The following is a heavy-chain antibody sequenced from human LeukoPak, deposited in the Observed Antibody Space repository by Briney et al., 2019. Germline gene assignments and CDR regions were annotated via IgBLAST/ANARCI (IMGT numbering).Heavy chain of an antibody. CDR1: GGSISSYY. CDR3: ARGGVVVPAAMDGDLDP. Sequence: SETLSLTCTVSGGSISSYYWSWIRQPPGKGLEWIGYIYYSGSTNYNPSLKSRVTISVDTSKNQFSLKLSSVTAADTAVYYCARGGVVVPAAMDGDLDPWGQGTLVTVSS. J-gene: IGHJ5*02. V-gene: IGHV4-59*01. D-gene: IGHD2-2*01. CDR2: IYYSGST.